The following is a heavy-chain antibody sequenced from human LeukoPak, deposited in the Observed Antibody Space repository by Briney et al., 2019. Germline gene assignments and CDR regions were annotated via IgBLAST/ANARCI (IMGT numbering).Heavy chain of an antibody. J-gene: IGHJ4*02. CDR3: AHDSSGYHYFDY. CDR1: GFTFSTYA. V-gene: IGHV3-23*01. Sequence: GGSLRLSCAASGFTFSTYAMSWVRQAPGKGLEWVSAISGSGGSTYYADSVKGRFTISRDNSKNTLYLQMNSLRAEDTAVYYCAHDSSGYHYFDYWGQGTLVTVSS. D-gene: IGHD3-22*01. CDR2: ISGSGGST.